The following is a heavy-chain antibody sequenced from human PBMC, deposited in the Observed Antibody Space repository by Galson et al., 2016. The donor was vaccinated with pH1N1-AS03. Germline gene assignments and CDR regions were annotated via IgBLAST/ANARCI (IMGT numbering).Heavy chain of an antibody. CDR3: AQSDYGDYVDYFDD. CDR1: GFSLTSAKMG. D-gene: IGHD4-17*01. CDR2: IYWDDDK. J-gene: IGHJ4*02. Sequence: PALVTPTQTLTLTCTYSGFSLTSAKMGVGWIRQPPGKALEWLALIYWDDDKRYSPSLKSRLTITKDTSKNQVVLTMTNMDPVDTATYYCAQSDYGDYVDYFDDWGQGTLVTVSS. V-gene: IGHV2-5*02.